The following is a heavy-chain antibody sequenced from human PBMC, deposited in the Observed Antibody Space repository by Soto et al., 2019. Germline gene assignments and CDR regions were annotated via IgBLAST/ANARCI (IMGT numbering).Heavy chain of an antibody. V-gene: IGHV3-48*01. CDR1: GFTFSSYG. CDR2: ISSSSSKV. D-gene: IGHD3-22*01. CDR3: ARDRDSSGNYLDYLDY. J-gene: IGHJ4*02. Sequence: EVQLVESGGGLVQPGGSLRLSCAVSGFTFSSYGMIWVRQAPGKGLEWVSYISSSSSKVYYADSVKGRFTISRDNNKNXLYLPMNSLRAEDTAVYYCARDRDSSGNYLDYLDYWGQGTLVTVSS.